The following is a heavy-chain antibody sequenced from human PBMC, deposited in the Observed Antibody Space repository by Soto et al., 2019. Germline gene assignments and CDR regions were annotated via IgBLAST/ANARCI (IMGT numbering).Heavy chain of an antibody. CDR2: IMPVFATP. CDR3: ARDKDRQHLGGNYYYILDL. J-gene: IGHJ6*02. V-gene: IGHV1-69*12. CDR1: GGTFSTSA. Sequence: QVQLMQSGAEVKKPGSSVKVSCKASGGTFSTSAISWVRQAPGEGLEWVGGIMPVFATPDYAQKFQGRFTISADESTTTAYLELTSLTTADTAVYYCARDKDRQHLGGNYYYILDLWGQGTAITVSS.